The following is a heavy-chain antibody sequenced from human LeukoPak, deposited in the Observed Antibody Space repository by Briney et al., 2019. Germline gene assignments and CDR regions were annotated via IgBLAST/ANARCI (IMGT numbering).Heavy chain of an antibody. CDR2: IYYSGST. Sequence: SETLSLTCTVSGGSISSSSYYWGWIRQPPGKGLEWIGSIYYSGSTYYNPSLKSRVTISVDTSKNQFSLKLSSVTAADTAVYYCARSSRYSSSWYGFPHYYYYYMDVWGKGTTVTISS. CDR1: GGSISSSSYY. V-gene: IGHV4-39*07. CDR3: ARSSRYSSSWYGFPHYYYYYMDV. J-gene: IGHJ6*03. D-gene: IGHD6-13*01.